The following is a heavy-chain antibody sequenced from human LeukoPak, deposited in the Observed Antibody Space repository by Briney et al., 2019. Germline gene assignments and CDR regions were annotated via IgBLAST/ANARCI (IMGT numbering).Heavy chain of an antibody. CDR1: GGSFSGYY. J-gene: IGHJ4*02. V-gene: IGHV4-34*01. D-gene: IGHD5-24*01. Sequence: KPSETLSLTCAVYGGSFSGYYWSWIRQPPGKGLEWIGEINHSGSTNYNPSLKSRVTISVDTSKNQFSLKLSSVTAADTAVYYCARGPTRWPPSYWGQGTLVTVSS. CDR3: ARGPTRWPPSY. CDR2: INHSGST.